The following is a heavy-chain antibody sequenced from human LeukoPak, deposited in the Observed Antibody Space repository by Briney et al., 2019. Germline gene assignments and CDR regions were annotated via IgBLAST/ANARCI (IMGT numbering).Heavy chain of an antibody. CDR3: ARVVPAARRAYYYYYYGMDV. CDR1: GYTFTGYY. V-gene: IGHV1-2*06. Sequence: PRASVKVSCKASGYTFTGYYMHWVRQAPGQGLEWMGRINPNSGGTNYAQKFQGRVTMTRDTSISTAYMELSRLRSDDTAVCYCARVVPAARRAYYYYYYGMDVWGQGTTVTVSS. J-gene: IGHJ6*02. CDR2: INPNSGGT. D-gene: IGHD2-2*01.